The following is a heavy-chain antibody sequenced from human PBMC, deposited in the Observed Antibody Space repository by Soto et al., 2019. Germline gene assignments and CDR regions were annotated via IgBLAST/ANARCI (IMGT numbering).Heavy chain of an antibody. CDR1: GGSIYTGGFY. J-gene: IGHJ4*02. Sequence: SETLSLTCTVSGGSIYTGGFYWSWIRQLPGRGLEWLGYIYYTGSTQYTPSLKSRLSISTDTSDNQFSLRLNSVTAADTAVYYCAKDARYSNTWYYFDYWGQGTLVTVSS. CDR3: AKDARYSNTWYYFDY. D-gene: IGHD5-12*01. V-gene: IGHV4-31*03. CDR2: IYYTGST.